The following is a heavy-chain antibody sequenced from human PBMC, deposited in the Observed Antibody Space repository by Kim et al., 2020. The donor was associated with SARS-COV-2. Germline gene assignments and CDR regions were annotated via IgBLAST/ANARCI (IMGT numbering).Heavy chain of an antibody. CDR3: ARDNWAAAKITHFDY. V-gene: IGHV7-4-1*02. Sequence: ASVKVSYKPSGYIFNDYALNWVRQAPGQGLEWMGWIDTITGTPTYAQDFTGRFVFSWDTSVSTAYLQINSLQAEDTAFYYCARDNWAAAKITHFDYWGQGTLVTVSS. CDR2: IDTITGTP. D-gene: IGHD3-10*01. CDR1: GYIFNDYA. J-gene: IGHJ4*02.